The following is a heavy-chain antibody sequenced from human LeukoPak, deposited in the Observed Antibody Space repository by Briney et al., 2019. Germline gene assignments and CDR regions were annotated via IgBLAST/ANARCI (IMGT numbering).Heavy chain of an antibody. CDR3: AKDIAARPNYYYGMDV. V-gene: IGHV3-23*01. J-gene: IGHJ6*02. D-gene: IGHD6-6*01. Sequence: PGGSLRLSCAASGFTFSSYAMSCVRQAPGKGLEWVSAISGSGGSTYYADSVKGRFTISRDNSKNTLYLQMNSLRAEDTAVYYCAKDIAARPNYYYGMDVWGQGTTVTVSS. CDR2: ISGSGGST. CDR1: GFTFSSYA.